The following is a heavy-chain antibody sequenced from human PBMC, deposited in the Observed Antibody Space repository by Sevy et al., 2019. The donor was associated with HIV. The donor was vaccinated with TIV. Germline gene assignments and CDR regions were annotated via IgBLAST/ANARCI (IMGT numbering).Heavy chain of an antibody. D-gene: IGHD2-2*02. CDR3: ARTVDYEIPAAIPIDY. CDR1: GYSISSGYY. Sequence: SETLSLTCAVSGYSISSGYYWGWIRQPPGKGLEWIGSIYHSGSTYYNPSLKSRVTIPVDTSKNQFSLKLSSVTAADTAAYYCARTVDYEIPAAIPIDYWGQGTLVTVSS. CDR2: IYHSGST. V-gene: IGHV4-38-2*01. J-gene: IGHJ4*02.